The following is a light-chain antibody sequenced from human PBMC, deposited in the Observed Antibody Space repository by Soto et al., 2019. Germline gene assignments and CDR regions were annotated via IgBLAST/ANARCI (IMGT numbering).Light chain of an antibody. CDR2: RNN. CDR3: AAWDDSLSGYD. J-gene: IGLJ1*01. V-gene: IGLV1-47*01. Sequence: QSVLTQPPSVSAAPGQKVTISCSGSSSNIGNNYVCWHQQLPGTAPKLLIYRNNQRPSGVPDRFSGSKSGTSASLAISGLRSEDEADYYCAAWDDSLSGYDFGTGTKVTVL. CDR1: SSNIGNNY.